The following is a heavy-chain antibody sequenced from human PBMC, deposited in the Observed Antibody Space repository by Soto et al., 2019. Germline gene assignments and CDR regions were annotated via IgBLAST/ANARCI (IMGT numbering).Heavy chain of an antibody. CDR2: IGADNGDT. V-gene: IGHV1-18*01. CDR3: ARDWKGAEGFDP. Sequence: QVQLVQSGAEVKKPGASVKVSCKASGYTFSTYGFTWVRQAPGQGLEWMGWIGADNGDTNYAQNFQGRVTMTTDTSTTTSFMELRSVTSDDTAVYFCARDWKGAEGFDPWGQGTVVTVSS. D-gene: IGHD1-1*01. CDR1: GYTFSTYG. J-gene: IGHJ5*02.